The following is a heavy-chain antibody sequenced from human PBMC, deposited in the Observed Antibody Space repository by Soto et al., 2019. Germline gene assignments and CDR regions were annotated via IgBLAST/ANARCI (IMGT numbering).Heavy chain of an antibody. V-gene: IGHV1-24*01. CDR2: FDPEDGET. Sequence: ASVKVSCKVSGYTLTDLSMHWVRQAPGKGLEWMGGFDPEDGETIYAQKFQGRVTMTEDTSTDTAYMELSSLRSEDTAVYYCATRDGYDILTGYYDAFDIWGQGTMVTVSS. CDR1: GYTLTDLS. J-gene: IGHJ3*02. CDR3: ATRDGYDILTGYYDAFDI. D-gene: IGHD3-9*01.